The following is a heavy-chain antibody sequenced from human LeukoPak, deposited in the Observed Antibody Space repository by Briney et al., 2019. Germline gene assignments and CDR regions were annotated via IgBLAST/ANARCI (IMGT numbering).Heavy chain of an antibody. CDR2: IYSGGST. CDR3: AIPISGYNYIID. J-gene: IGHJ4*02. V-gene: IGHV3-66*04. Sequence: PGGSLRLSCAASGFTFSSYTMNWVRQAPGKGLEWVSVIYSGGSTYYADSVDARFTNSRDNSKNTLYLQMNSLRAEDTAVYYCAIPISGYNYIIDWGQGTLVTVSS. CDR1: GFTFSSYT. D-gene: IGHD5-18*01.